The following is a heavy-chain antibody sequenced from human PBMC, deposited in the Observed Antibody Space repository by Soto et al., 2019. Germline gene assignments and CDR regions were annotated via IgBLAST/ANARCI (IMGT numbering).Heavy chain of an antibody. CDR1: GYGFSSYG. Sequence: VKVSWKGVGYGFSSYGISWLRKKTGQGLEWMGWISAYNGNTNHAQKLQGRVTMTTDTSTSTAYMELRSLRSDDTAVYYCARVITMIVVVSNWFDPWGQGTLVTVSS. J-gene: IGHJ5*02. CDR3: ARVITMIVVVSNWFDP. CDR2: ISAYNGNT. V-gene: IGHV1-18*01. D-gene: IGHD3-22*01.